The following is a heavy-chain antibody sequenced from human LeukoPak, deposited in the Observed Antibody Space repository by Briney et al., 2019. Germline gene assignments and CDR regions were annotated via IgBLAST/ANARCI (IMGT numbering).Heavy chain of an antibody. CDR1: GGSISSYY. D-gene: IGHD6-13*01. V-gene: IGHV4-59*12. Sequence: SETLSLTCTVSGGSISSYYWSWIRQPPGKGLEWIGEIYHSGSTNYNPSLKSRVTISVDKSKNQFSLKLSSVTAADTAVYYCARRVAAAGTIYFDYWGQGTLVTVSS. CDR2: IYHSGST. CDR3: ARRVAAAGTIYFDY. J-gene: IGHJ4*02.